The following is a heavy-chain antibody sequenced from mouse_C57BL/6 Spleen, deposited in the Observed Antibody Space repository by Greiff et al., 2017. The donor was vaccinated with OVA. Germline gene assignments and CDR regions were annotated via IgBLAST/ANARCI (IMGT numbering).Heavy chain of an antibody. Sequence: EVQLQQSGPELVKPGASVKISCKASGYSFTGYFMNWVKQSHGKSLEWIGRINPYNGDTFYTQKFKGKATLTVDKSSSTAHMELLSLTSEDFAVYYCARFYDYDSLGYYAMDYWGQGTSVTVSS. CDR1: GYSFTGYF. CDR3: ARFYDYDSLGYYAMDY. V-gene: IGHV1-37*01. J-gene: IGHJ4*01. D-gene: IGHD2-4*01. CDR2: INPYNGDT.